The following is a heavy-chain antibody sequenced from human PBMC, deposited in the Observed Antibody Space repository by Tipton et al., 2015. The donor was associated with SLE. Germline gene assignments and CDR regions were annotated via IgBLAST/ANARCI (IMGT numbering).Heavy chain of an antibody. CDR1: GGSISSGSYY. CDR3: ARGGATVAFDI. CDR2: IYTSGST. V-gene: IGHV4-61*02. D-gene: IGHD2-21*02. Sequence: TLSLTCTVSGGSISSGSYYWSWIRQPAGKGLEWIGRIYTSGSTNYNPSLKSRVTISVDTSKNQLSLKLSSVTAADTAVYYCARGGATVAFDIWGQGTMVTVSS. J-gene: IGHJ3*02.